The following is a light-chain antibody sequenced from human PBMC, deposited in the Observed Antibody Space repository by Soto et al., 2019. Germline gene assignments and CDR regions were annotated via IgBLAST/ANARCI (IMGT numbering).Light chain of an antibody. Sequence: EIFLTQSPGTLSLSPGEIATLSCIGSQSVSSSYLSWYQQKPGQAPRLLIYGASTRATGIPARFSGSGSGTDFTLTISSLQPEDFAVYYCQQDYNLPWTFGQGTMVAI. CDR2: GAS. CDR1: QSVSSSY. J-gene: IGKJ1*01. V-gene: IGKV3D-7*01. CDR3: QQDYNLPWT.